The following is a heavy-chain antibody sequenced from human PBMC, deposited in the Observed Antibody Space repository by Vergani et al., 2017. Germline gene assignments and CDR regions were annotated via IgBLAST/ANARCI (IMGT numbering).Heavy chain of an antibody. CDR1: GFTFSSYG. Sequence: QVQLVESGGGVVQPGRSLRLSCAASGFTFSSYGMHWVRQAPGKGLEWVPVISYDGSNKYYADSVKGRFTISRDNSKNTLYLQMNSLRAEDTAVYYCAKSAVSNYYGSGSYSPFDYWGQGTLVTVSS. CDR3: AKSAVSNYYGSGSYSPFDY. V-gene: IGHV3-30*18. J-gene: IGHJ4*02. CDR2: ISYDGSNK. D-gene: IGHD3-10*01.